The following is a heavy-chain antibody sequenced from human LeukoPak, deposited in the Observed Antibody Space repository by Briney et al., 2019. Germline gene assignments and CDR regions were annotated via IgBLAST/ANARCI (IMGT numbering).Heavy chain of an antibody. V-gene: IGHV3-30*01. CDR1: GFTFSSYA. CDR3: ARDTDSGSYLFYY. CDR2: ISYDGSNK. J-gene: IGHJ4*02. Sequence: PGRSLRLSCAASGFTFSSYAMHWVRQAPGKGLEWVAVISYDGSNKYYADSVKGRFTISRDNSKNTLYLQMNSLRAEDTAVYYCARDTDSGSYLFYYWGQGTLGTVSS. D-gene: IGHD1-26*01.